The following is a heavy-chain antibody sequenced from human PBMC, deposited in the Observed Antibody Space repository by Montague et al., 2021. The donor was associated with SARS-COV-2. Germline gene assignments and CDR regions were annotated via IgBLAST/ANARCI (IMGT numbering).Heavy chain of an antibody. Sequence: ETLSLTCTVSGGSISSSDYYWGWIRQPPGKGPEWIGSLFYSVNTYYNPSLKSRVTISVDTSKNQFSLKLSSVTAADTAVYYCARTNYDFWRGHQRGGAFDIWGQGTMVTVPS. CDR3: ARTNYDFWRGHQRGGAFDI. J-gene: IGHJ3*02. D-gene: IGHD3-3*01. CDR1: GGSISSSDYY. V-gene: IGHV4-39*01. CDR2: LFYSVNT.